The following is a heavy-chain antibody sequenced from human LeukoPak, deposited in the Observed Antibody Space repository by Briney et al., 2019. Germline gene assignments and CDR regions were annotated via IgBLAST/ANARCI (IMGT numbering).Heavy chain of an antibody. CDR2: ISSSGGTK. Sequence: PGGSLRLSCAASGFAFGSYEMNWVRQAPGKGLEWISYISSSGGTKNYADSVKGRFTISRDNAKNSLYLQMNSLRAEDTAVYYCARNPYFDYWGQGTLDTVSS. CDR1: GFAFGSYE. J-gene: IGHJ4*02. V-gene: IGHV3-48*03. CDR3: ARNPYFDY.